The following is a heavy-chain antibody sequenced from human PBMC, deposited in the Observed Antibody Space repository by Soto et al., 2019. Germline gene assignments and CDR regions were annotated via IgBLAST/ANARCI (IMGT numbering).Heavy chain of an antibody. Sequence: GGSLRLSCAASGFTFSSYWMSWVRQAPGKGLEWVANIKQDGSEKYYVDSVKGRFTISRDNAKNSLYLQMNSLRAEDTAVYYCARDFAPFDYSGYDYYYYYYYMDVWGKGTTVTVSS. CDR2: IKQDGSEK. D-gene: IGHD5-12*01. J-gene: IGHJ6*03. V-gene: IGHV3-7*01. CDR1: GFTFSSYW. CDR3: ARDFAPFDYSGYDYYYYYYYMDV.